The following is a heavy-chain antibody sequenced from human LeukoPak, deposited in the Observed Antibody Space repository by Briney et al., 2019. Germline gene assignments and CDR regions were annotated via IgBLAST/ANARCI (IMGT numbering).Heavy chain of an antibody. D-gene: IGHD3-10*02. Sequence: GGSLRLSCAASGFTFSNYWMHWVRQAPGKGLVWVSRINTDGRSTSYVDSVKGRFTISRDNAKNSLYLQMNSLRAEDTAVYYCAELGITMIGGVWGKGTTVTISS. CDR1: GFTFSNYW. J-gene: IGHJ6*04. CDR2: INTDGRST. CDR3: AELGITMIGGV. V-gene: IGHV3-74*01.